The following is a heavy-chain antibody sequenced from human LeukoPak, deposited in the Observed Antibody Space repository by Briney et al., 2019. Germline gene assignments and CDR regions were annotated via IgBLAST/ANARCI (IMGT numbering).Heavy chain of an antibody. CDR2: ISYEESDK. V-gene: IGHV3-30*18. CDR1: GFTFSSFA. J-gene: IGHJ5*02. Sequence: GGSLRLSCAASGFTFSSFAMHWVRQAPGKGLEWVALISYEESDKYYADSLKGRFTTSRDNSKNTLYLQMNSLRAEATAVYYCAKNRAYYSGSGGFDTWGKGTLVTVSS. CDR3: AKNRAYYSGSGGFDT. D-gene: IGHD3-22*01.